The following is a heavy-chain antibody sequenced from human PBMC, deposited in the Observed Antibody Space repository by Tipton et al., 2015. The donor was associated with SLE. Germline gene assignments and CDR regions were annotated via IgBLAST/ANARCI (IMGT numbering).Heavy chain of an antibody. CDR2: ISSSSSYT. V-gene: IGHV3-21*05. D-gene: IGHD2-2*01. J-gene: IGHJ4*02. CDR1: GFTFSSYS. CDR3: AKAREARAVVPAAQGY. Sequence: SLRLSCAASGFTFSSYSMNWVRQAPGKGLEWVSYISSSSSYTNYADSVKGRFTISRDNAKNSLYLQMNSLRAEDTAVYYCAKAREARAVVPAAQGYWGQGTLVTVSS.